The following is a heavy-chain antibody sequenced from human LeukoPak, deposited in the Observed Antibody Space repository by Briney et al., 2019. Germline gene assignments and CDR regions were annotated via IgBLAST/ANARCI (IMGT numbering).Heavy chain of an antibody. CDR2: IYNSGST. J-gene: IGHJ4*02. CDR3: ARASPNWNPPDY. CDR1: GGSLSGFF. Sequence: PSETLSLTCTVSGGSLSGFFWSLIRQPPGKGPEWIGYIYNSGSTHYNPSLKSRVTISEDKSNNQFSLKLKFVTAADTAVYYCARASPNWNPPDYWGRGTLVTVSS. V-gene: IGHV4-59*08. D-gene: IGHD1-1*01.